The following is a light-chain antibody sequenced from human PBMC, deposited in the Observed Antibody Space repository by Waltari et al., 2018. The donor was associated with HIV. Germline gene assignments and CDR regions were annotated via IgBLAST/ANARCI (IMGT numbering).Light chain of an antibody. J-gene: IGLJ2*01. CDR2: EVT. CDR1: SSDVGGYNY. Sequence: QSALTQPPSASGSPGQSLTISCTGTSSDVGGYNYVSRYQQHPGKAPKRMLYEVTKRPSGVPARFSGSKSGNTASLTVSGLQAEDEAEYYCSSYVGSSNVVFGGGTKLTVL. CDR3: SSYVGSSNVV. V-gene: IGLV2-8*01.